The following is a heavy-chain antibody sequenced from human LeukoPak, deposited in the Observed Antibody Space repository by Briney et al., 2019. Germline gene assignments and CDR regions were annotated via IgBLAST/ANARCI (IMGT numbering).Heavy chain of an antibody. CDR1: GFTFSTYE. CDR2: ISSGDDIM. Sequence: GGSLRLSCAASGFTFSTYEMNWVRQAPGKGLEWVSYISSGDDIMFYADSVKGRFIISRDNAKNSLYLQMNNLRAEDTAVYYCARGVTLDYWGQGTLVTVSS. D-gene: IGHD2-21*02. CDR3: ARGVTLDY. J-gene: IGHJ4*02. V-gene: IGHV3-48*03.